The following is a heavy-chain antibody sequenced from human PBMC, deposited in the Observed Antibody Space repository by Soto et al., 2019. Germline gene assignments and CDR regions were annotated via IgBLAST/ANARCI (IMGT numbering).Heavy chain of an antibody. CDR2: IKSKTDGGTT. CDR1: GFTFSSAW. D-gene: IGHD6-19*01. Sequence: EMQLVESGGGLVKPGGSLRLSCAASGFTFSSAWMNWVGQAPGKGLEWVGRIKSKTDGGTTDYAAPVKGRFTFSRDDSKNTLFLQMNSLKTEDTAVYYCTTWAGRPYYYYGMDVWGRGTTVTVSS. CDR3: TTWAGRPYYYYGMDV. J-gene: IGHJ6*02. V-gene: IGHV3-15*07.